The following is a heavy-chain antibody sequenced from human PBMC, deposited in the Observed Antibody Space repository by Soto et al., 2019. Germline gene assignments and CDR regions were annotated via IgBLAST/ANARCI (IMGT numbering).Heavy chain of an antibody. Sequence: EVQLLESGGGLVQPGGSLRLSCAASGFTFSSHVMSWVRQAPGKELEWVSAISGSGGSIYYADSVKGRFTISRDNSKNTLSLQMNSLRAEETAVYYCAKAASKMAAAGSQYFQYWGQGTLVTVSS. V-gene: IGHV3-23*01. D-gene: IGHD6-13*01. CDR1: GFTFSSHV. J-gene: IGHJ1*01. CDR2: ISGSGGSI. CDR3: AKAASKMAAAGSQYFQY.